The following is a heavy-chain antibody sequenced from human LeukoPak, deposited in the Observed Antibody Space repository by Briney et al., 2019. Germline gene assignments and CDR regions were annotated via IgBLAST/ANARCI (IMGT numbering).Heavy chain of an antibody. J-gene: IGHJ4*02. CDR1: GFTVSSNY. Sequence: GGSLRLSCAASGFTVSSNYMIWVRQAPGKGLEWVSVLYSGGTTYYADSVKGRFTIPRDNSKNTLYLQMNSLRAEDTAVYYCAVPGIVASGTIDYWGQGTLVTVSS. CDR2: LYSGGTT. CDR3: AVPGIVASGTIDY. V-gene: IGHV3-66*01. D-gene: IGHD6-13*01.